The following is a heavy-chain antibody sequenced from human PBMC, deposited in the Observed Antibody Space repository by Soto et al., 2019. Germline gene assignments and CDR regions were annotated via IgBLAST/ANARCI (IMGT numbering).Heavy chain of an antibody. J-gene: IGHJ4*02. D-gene: IGHD6-13*01. CDR1: GFTFSSYG. CDR3: ASYRGAAAATSNTTFDY. Sequence: GGSLRLSCAASGFTFSSYGMHWVRQAPGKGLEWVAVIWYDGSNKYYADSVKGRFTISRDNSKNTLYLQMNSLRAEDTAVYYCASYRGAAAATSNTTFDYWGQGTLVTVSS. V-gene: IGHV3-33*01. CDR2: IWYDGSNK.